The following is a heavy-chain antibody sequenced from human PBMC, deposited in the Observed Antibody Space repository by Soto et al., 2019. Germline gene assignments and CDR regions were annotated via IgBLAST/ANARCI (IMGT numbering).Heavy chain of an antibody. D-gene: IGHD3-10*01. CDR3: ARVRSRKFDYYYYGMDV. Sequence: VASVKVSCKASGYTFTSYGISWVRQAPGQGLEWMGWISAYNGNTNYAQKLQGRVTMTTDTSTSTAYMELRSLRSDDTAVYYCARVRSRKFDYYYYGMDVWGQGTTVTVSS. J-gene: IGHJ6*02. V-gene: IGHV1-18*04. CDR2: ISAYNGNT. CDR1: GYTFTSYG.